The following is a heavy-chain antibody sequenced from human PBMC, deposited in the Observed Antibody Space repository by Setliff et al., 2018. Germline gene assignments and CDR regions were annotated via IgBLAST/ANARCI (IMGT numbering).Heavy chain of an antibody. J-gene: IGHJ3*02. V-gene: IGHV4-38-2*01. CDR1: GVSITSGHY. CDR3: ASPGRDNLDSPFDAFDI. CDR2: IHQRGRT. D-gene: IGHD3-3*01. Sequence: SETLSLTCGVSGVSITSGHYWGWIRQSPGKGLEWLATIHQRGRTYYNPSLNSRVTISLDTSKNHFSLELRSVTAEDSAVYYCASPGRDNLDSPFDAFDIWGQGTKVTVSS.